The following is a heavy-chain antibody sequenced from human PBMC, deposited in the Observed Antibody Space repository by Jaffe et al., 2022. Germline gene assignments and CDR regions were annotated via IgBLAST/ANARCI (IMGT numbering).Heavy chain of an antibody. V-gene: IGHV4-61*02. CDR3: ARDRTYYRNTDGYYYEGWYFDP. D-gene: IGHD3-22*01. CDR1: GGSVTSVSHY. Sequence: QEQLQESGPGLVKPSQTLSLACTVSGGSVTSVSHYWAWIRQPAGKGLEWIGRIYKTGSTDYNPSLKSRVTISLDTSKNQFSLTLTSVTAADTAVYYCARDRTYYRNTDGYYYEGWYFDPWGRGTLVTVSS. J-gene: IGHJ2*01. CDR2: IYKTGST.